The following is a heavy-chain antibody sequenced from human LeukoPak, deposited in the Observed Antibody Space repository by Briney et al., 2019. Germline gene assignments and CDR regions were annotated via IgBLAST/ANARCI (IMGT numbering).Heavy chain of an antibody. CDR2: IRYDGSNK. CDR3: ANEPETYMAAAGTGRRGSDY. J-gene: IGHJ4*02. Sequence: GGSLRLSCAASGFTFSSYGMHWVRQAPGKGLEWVAFIRYDGSNKYYADSVKGRFTISRDNSKNTLYLQMNSLRAEDTAVYYCANEPETYMAAAGTGRRGSDYWGQGTLVTVSS. D-gene: IGHD6-13*01. V-gene: IGHV3-30*02. CDR1: GFTFSSYG.